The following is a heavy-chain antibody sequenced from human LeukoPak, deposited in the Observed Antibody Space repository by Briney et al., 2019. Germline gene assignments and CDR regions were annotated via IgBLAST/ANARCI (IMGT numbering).Heavy chain of an antibody. CDR1: GYTFSDYY. Sequence: ASVKDSCKAYGYTFSDYYMHWVRQAPGQGLEWMGRINPKSGGANFAEKFQGRVTMTRGTSIGTVYMELSRVTYDDTAVYYCARGVGTSWFDPWGQGTLVTVSS. D-gene: IGHD2-2*01. CDR2: INPKSGGA. J-gene: IGHJ5*02. V-gene: IGHV1-2*06. CDR3: ARGVGTSWFDP.